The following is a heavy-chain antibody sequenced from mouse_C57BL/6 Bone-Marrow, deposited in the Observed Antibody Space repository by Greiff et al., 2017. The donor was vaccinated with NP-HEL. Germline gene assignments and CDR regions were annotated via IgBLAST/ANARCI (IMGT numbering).Heavy chain of an antibody. V-gene: IGHV5-6*01. D-gene: IGHD1-1*01. J-gene: IGHJ2*01. Sequence: EVQVVESGGDLVKPGGSLKLSCAASGFTFSSYGMSWVRQTPDKRLEWVATISSGGSYTYYPDSVKGRFTISRDNAKNTLYLQMSSLKSEDTAMYYCARFTTVVAGDYWGQGTTLTVSS. CDR3: ARFTTVVAGDY. CDR1: GFTFSSYG. CDR2: ISSGGSYT.